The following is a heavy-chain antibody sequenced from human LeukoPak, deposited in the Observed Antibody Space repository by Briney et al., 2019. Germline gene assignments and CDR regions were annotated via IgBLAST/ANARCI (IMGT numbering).Heavy chain of an antibody. CDR2: INHSGSP. CDR3: ARHLVYGSGTQPYFDY. D-gene: IGHD3-10*01. V-gene: IGHV4-34*01. CDR1: SGSFTVHY. Sequence: SETLSLTCAVYSGSFTVHYWTWIRQSPEKGLEWIGEINHSGSPNYNPSLKSRVTISVDTSKNELSLKLTSVTAADTAVYYCARHLVYGSGTQPYFDYWGQGTLVTVSS. J-gene: IGHJ4*02.